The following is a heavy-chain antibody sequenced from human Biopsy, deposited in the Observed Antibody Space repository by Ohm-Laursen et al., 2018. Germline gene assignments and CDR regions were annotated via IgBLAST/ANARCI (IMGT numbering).Heavy chain of an antibody. V-gene: IGHV1-58*02. CDR2: IVVGGGNT. CDR3: ASRPNCGGDCSSGFDY. Sequence: GASVKVSCNASGFTFNRSAMHWVRQARGQRLEWIGWIVVGGGNTNYAQKFQGRVTITRDMSTSTAYMELSSLRSEDTAVYYCASRPNCGGDCSSGFDYWGQGTLVTVSS. CDR1: GFTFNRSA. D-gene: IGHD2-21*02. J-gene: IGHJ4*02.